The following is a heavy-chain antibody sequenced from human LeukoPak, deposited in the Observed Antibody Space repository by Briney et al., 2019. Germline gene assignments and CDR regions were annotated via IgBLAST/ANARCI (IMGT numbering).Heavy chain of an antibody. V-gene: IGHV1-2*02. D-gene: IGHD2-15*01. Sequence: ASVKVSCKASGYTFTGYYMHWVRQAPGQGLEWMGWLNPNSGGTNYAQKFQGRVTMTRDTSISTAYMELSRLRSDDTAVYYCARDYVGVVAATRYYYGMDVWGQGTTVTVSS. CDR3: ARDYVGVVAATRYYYGMDV. J-gene: IGHJ6*02. CDR2: LNPNSGGT. CDR1: GYTFTGYY.